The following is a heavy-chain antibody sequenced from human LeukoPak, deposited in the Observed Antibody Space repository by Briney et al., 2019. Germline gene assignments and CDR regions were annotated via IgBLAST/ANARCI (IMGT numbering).Heavy chain of an antibody. Sequence: SETLSLTCTVSGGSISSYYWSRIRQPPGKGLEWIGYIYYSGSTNYNPSLKSRVTISVDTSKNQFSLKLSSVTAADTAVYYCARGPDTAMVHFYYYYYGMDVWGQGTTVTVSS. CDR3: ARGPDTAMVHFYYYYYGMDV. V-gene: IGHV4-59*01. J-gene: IGHJ6*02. CDR1: GGSISSYY. D-gene: IGHD5-18*01. CDR2: IYYSGST.